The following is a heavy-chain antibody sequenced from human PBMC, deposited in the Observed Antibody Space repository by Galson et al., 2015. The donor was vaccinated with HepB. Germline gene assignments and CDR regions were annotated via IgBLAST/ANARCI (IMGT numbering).Heavy chain of an antibody. CDR1: GFTFSSYA. Sequence: SLRLSCAASGFTFSSYAMSWVRQAPGKGLEWVSAISGSGGSTYYADSVKGRFTISRDNSKNTLYLQMNSLRAEDTAVYYCAKGPGSSGPQGAPLGAFDIWGQGTMVTVSS. J-gene: IGHJ3*02. CDR2: ISGSGGST. D-gene: IGHD6-19*01. CDR3: AKGPGSSGPQGAPLGAFDI. V-gene: IGHV3-23*01.